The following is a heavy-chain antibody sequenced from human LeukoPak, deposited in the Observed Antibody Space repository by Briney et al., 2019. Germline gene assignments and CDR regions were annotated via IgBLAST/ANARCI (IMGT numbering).Heavy chain of an antibody. J-gene: IGHJ4*02. CDR1: GFTVSSNY. V-gene: IGHV3-53*01. CDR3: ARAPNPYKAIDY. CDR2: IYSGGNT. D-gene: IGHD1-14*01. Sequence: GGSLRLSCAASGFTVSSNYMSWVRQAPGKGLEWVSFIYSGGNTYYADSVKGRFTISRDNPKNTLYLQMNSLRAEDTAVYYCARAPNPYKAIDYWGQGTLVTVSS.